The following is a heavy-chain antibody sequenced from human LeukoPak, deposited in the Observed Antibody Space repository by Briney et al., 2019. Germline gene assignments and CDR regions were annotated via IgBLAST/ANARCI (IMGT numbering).Heavy chain of an antibody. CDR3: ARASRFYGGNSYLSYYYYYGMDV. J-gene: IGHJ6*02. V-gene: IGHV3-33*01. Sequence: GGSLRLSCAASGFTFSSYGMHWVRQAPGKGLEWVAVIWYDGSNKYYVDSVKGRFTISRDNSKNTLYLQMNSLRAEDTAVYYCARASRFYGGNSYLSYYYYYGMDVWGQGTTVTVSS. CDR1: GFTFSSYG. D-gene: IGHD4-23*01. CDR2: IWYDGSNK.